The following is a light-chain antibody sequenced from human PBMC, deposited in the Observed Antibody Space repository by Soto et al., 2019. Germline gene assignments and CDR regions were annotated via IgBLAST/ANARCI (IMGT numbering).Light chain of an antibody. Sequence: EIVLTQSPDTLSVSPGARTPLSCRASQSISRTLAWYQQKSGQPPGLLIYDASTRATGFPARFSGSGSGTEFTLTISSLQSEDFAVYYCQQYNNWPLTFGGGTKVDIK. CDR1: QSISRT. CDR2: DAS. J-gene: IGKJ4*01. CDR3: QQYNNWPLT. V-gene: IGKV3D-15*01.